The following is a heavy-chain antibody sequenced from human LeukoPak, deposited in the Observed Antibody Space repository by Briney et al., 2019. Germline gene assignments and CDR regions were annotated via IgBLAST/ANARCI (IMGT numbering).Heavy chain of an antibody. J-gene: IGHJ1*01. D-gene: IGHD5-24*01. Sequence: SETLTLTCTVSNDSFSNYYWTWIRQSPGKALEWIGYVYYTDKTHSNPSLKSRVFISADTSQNQFSLRLSSVTAADTAVYYCVRASMRRRDGYNRHYEIDHWGQGTLVTVSS. CDR3: VRASMRRRDGYNRHYEIDH. CDR1: NDSFSNYY. CDR2: VYYTDKT. V-gene: IGHV4-59*01.